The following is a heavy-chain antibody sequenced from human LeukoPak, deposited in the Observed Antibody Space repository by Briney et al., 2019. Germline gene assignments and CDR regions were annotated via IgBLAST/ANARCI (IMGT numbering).Heavy chain of an antibody. CDR2: IYYSGST. D-gene: IGHD4-17*01. Sequence: PSQTLSLTCTVSGGSISSGGYYWSWIRQHPGKGLEWIGYIYYSGSTYYNPSLKSRVTMSVDTSKNQFSLKLSSVTAADTAVYYCASRKLLSGDYELDDYWGQGTLVTVSS. V-gene: IGHV4-31*03. J-gene: IGHJ4*02. CDR1: GGSISSGGYY. CDR3: ASRKLLSGDYELDDY.